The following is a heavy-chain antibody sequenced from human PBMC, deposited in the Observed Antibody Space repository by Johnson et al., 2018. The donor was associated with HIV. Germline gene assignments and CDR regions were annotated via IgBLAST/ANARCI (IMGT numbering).Heavy chain of an antibody. J-gene: IGHJ3*01. CDR1: GITFSNAW. D-gene: IGHD3-22*01. Sequence: EVQLVESGGGVVQPGRSLRLSCAASGITFSNAWMSWVRQAPGKGLEWVGRIKSKTDGGTTDYAAPVKGRFTISRDNAKNTLYLQMNSLRAEDTAVYYCAREGTYYYDNSGYNDAFDVWGQGTMVTVSS. V-gene: IGHV3-15*05. CDR3: AREGTYYYDNSGYNDAFDV. CDR2: IKSKTDGGTT.